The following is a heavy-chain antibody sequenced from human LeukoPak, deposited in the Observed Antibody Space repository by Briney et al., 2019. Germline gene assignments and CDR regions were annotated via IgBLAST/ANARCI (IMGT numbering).Heavy chain of an antibody. CDR2: VNSNIGDT. D-gene: IGHD3-22*01. CDR3: ARDVLGYDSSASD. CDR1: GYSFTGYY. V-gene: IGHV1-2*02. Sequence: ASVKVSCKASGYSFTGYYIHWVRQAPGQGLEWMGWVNSNIGDTYYAQRFRGRLAITRDKSITTVHMELSSLRSNDTAVYYCARDVLGYDSSASDWGQGTLVTVSS. J-gene: IGHJ4*02.